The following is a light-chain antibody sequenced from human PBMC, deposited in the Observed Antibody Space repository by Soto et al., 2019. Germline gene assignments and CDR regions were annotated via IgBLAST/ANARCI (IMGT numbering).Light chain of an antibody. CDR1: SSDVGGYNY. CDR2: DVS. J-gene: IGLJ3*02. CDR3: SSYTSSSTLE. V-gene: IGLV2-14*01. Sequence: QSALTQPASVSGSPGQSITISCTGTSSDVGGYNYVSWYQQHPGKAPKLMIYDVSNWPSGVSNRFSGSKSGNTASLTISGLQAEDEADYYCSSYTSSSTLEFGGGTKLTVL.